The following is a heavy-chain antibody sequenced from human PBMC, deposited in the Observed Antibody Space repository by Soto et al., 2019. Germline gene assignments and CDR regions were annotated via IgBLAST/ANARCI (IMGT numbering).Heavy chain of an antibody. J-gene: IGHJ4*02. CDR2: IWSDGSNK. V-gene: IGHV3-33*01. CDR1: GLTFSSYC. Sequence: QVQLVESGGGVVQPGRSLRLSCAASGLTFSSYCMHLVRQAPGKGLEWVAVIWSDGSNKYYADSVQGRLTISRDNSKNTLYLQMNSLRVEETAVYYCASAAGAYEHWGQGTLVTVSS. CDR3: ASAAGAYEH. D-gene: IGHD3-22*01.